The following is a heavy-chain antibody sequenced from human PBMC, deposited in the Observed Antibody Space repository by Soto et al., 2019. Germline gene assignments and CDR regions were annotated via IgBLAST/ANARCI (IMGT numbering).Heavy chain of an antibody. Sequence: GASVKVSCKASGYPLTAKYLHWVRQAPGQGLEWMGWINPSSGGTKEAQKFRGRFTISRDNAKNTAFLQMNSLRDEDSAVYFCARAGDWNYVQDFWGQGTLVTVSS. CDR3: ARAGDWNYVQDF. CDR1: GYPLTAKY. CDR2: INPSSGGT. V-gene: IGHV1-2*02. J-gene: IGHJ4*02. D-gene: IGHD1-7*01.